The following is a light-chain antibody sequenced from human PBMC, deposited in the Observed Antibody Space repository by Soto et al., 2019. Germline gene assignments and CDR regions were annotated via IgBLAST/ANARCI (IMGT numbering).Light chain of an antibody. J-gene: IGLJ1*01. CDR2: EVT. CDR1: SSDVGIYNY. V-gene: IGLV2-14*01. CDR3: TSYTTSSTRV. Sequence: QSVLTQPASVSGSPGQSIAISCTGTSSDVGIYNYVSWYQQHPGKVPKLIIYEVTNRPSGGSNRFSGSKSGNTASLIISGLQAEDEADYYGTSYTTSSTRVLGTRTKGTVL.